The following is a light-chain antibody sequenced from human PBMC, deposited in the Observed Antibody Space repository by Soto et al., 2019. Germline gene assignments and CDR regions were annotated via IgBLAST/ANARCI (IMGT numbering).Light chain of an antibody. Sequence: QSALTQPASVSGSPGQSLTISCTGTSSDVESYNVVSWYQQYPGKAPKLMIYEGSKRASGVSNRFSGPKSGNTASLTISGLQAEDEADYYCCSHGGSPPWVFGGGTQLTVL. CDR2: EGS. CDR3: CSHGGSPPWV. J-gene: IGLJ3*02. V-gene: IGLV2-23*01. CDR1: SSDVESYNV.